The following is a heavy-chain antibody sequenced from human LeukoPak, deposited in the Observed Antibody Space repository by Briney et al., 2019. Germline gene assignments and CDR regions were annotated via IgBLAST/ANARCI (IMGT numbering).Heavy chain of an antibody. Sequence: GRSLRLSCAASGFTFSSYAMHWVRQAPGKGLEWVAVISYDGSNKYYADPVKGRFTISRDNSKNTLYLQMNSLRAEDTAVYYCARGEYSSSPLDYWGQGTLVTVSS. CDR1: GFTFSSYA. J-gene: IGHJ4*02. D-gene: IGHD6-6*01. CDR2: ISYDGSNK. V-gene: IGHV3-30-3*01. CDR3: ARGEYSSSPLDY.